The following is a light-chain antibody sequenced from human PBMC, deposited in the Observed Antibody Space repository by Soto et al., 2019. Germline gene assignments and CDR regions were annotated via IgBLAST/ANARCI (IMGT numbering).Light chain of an antibody. CDR3: QQYDNWPWT. CDR1: QSVSSN. J-gene: IGKJ1*01. V-gene: IGKV3-15*01. CDR2: GAS. Sequence: ELVMTQSPATLSVSPGERATLSCRASQSVSSNLAWYQQKPGQAPRLLIYGASTRATGIPARFSGSGSGTDFTLTISSLQSEDFAVYYCQQYDNWPWTFGQGTKVDIK.